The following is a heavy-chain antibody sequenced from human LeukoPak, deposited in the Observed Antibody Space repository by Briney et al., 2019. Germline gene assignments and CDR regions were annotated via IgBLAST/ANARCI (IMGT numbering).Heavy chain of an antibody. CDR3: AKGYYYDSSGYLDY. V-gene: IGHV3-30*18. Sequence: GGSLRLSCAGSGFTFSNYGMHWVRQAPGKGPEWVAVISYDGTNKYYADSVKGRFTISRDNSKNTLYLQMNSLRAKDTAVYYCAKGYYYDSSGYLDYWGQGTLVTVSS. D-gene: IGHD3-22*01. CDR2: ISYDGTNK. CDR1: GFTFSNYG. J-gene: IGHJ4*02.